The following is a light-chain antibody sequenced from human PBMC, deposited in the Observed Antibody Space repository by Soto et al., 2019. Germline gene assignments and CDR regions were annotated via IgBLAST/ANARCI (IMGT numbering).Light chain of an antibody. CDR3: QQRSNWPPT. CDR1: QSVSSY. Sequence: IVLTQSPAPLSLSPGERDTPSCRASQSVSSYLAWYQQKPGQAPRLLIYDASNRATGIPARFSGSGSGTDFTLTISSLDPEDFAVYYCQQRSNWPPTFGQGTKVDI. J-gene: IGKJ1*01. CDR2: DAS. V-gene: IGKV3-11*01.